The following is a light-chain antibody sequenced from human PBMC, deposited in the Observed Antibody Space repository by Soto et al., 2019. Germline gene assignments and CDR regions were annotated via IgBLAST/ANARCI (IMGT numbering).Light chain of an antibody. Sequence: QSALTQPPSASGSPGQSVTISCTGTSSDVGAFNFVSWYQQHPGKAPKLMIYQVTKRPSGVPDRFSASKSGNTASLTVSGLQAEDEADYYCSSKAVNSFYDFGTGTKLTVL. V-gene: IGLV2-8*01. CDR2: QVT. CDR1: SSDVGAFNF. J-gene: IGLJ1*01. CDR3: SSKAVNSFYD.